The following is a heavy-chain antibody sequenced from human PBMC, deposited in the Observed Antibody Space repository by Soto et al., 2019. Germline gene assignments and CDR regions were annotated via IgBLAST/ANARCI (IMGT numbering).Heavy chain of an antibody. V-gene: IGHV4-31*03. CDR2: IYYSGST. D-gene: IGHD2-2*01. CDR3: ARDSTIVPYGMDV. Sequence: PSETLSLTCTVSGGSISSGGYYWSWIRQHPGKGLEWIWYIYYSGSTYYNPSLKSRVTISVDTSKNQFSLKLSSVTAADTAVYYCARDSTIVPYGMDVWGQGTTVTVS. CDR1: GGSISSGGYY. J-gene: IGHJ6*02.